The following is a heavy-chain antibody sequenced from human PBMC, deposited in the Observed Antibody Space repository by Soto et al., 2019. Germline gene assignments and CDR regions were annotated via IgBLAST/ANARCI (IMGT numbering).Heavy chain of an antibody. Sequence: SVKVSCRASGGTFSSYAISWVRQAPEQGLEWMGGIVPIFGTANYAQKFQGRVTITADESTSTAYMELSSLRSEDTAVYYCATPAGVNTSIKIFGTRYYYYYGMDVWGQGTTVAVYS. J-gene: IGHJ6*02. CDR3: ATPAGVNTSIKIFGTRYYYYYGMDV. CDR2: IVPIFGTA. D-gene: IGHD3-3*01. CDR1: GGTFSSYA. V-gene: IGHV1-69*13.